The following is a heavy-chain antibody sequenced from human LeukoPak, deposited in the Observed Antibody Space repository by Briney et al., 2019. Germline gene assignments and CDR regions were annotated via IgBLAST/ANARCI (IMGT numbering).Heavy chain of an antibody. J-gene: IGHJ4*02. CDR3: ARGNSGYGTHYQFDY. CDR1: GYTFTSYY. V-gene: IGHV1-46*01. Sequence: ASVKVSCKASGYTFTSYYMHWVRQAPGQGLEWMGIINPSGGSTSYAQKFQGRVTMTRDMSTSTVHMELSSLRSEDTAVYYCARGNSGYGTHYQFDYWGQGTLVTVSS. CDR2: INPSGGST. D-gene: IGHD5-12*01.